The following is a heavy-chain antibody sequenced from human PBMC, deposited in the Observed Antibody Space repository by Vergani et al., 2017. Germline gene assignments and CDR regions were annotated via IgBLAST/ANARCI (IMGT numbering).Heavy chain of an antibody. CDR3: TRRQLLGLYYYYGMDV. D-gene: IGHD6-6*01. CDR1: GFTFSGSA. J-gene: IGHJ6*02. Sequence: VQLVESGGGLVKPGGSLKLSCAASGFTFSGSAMHWVRQASGKGLEWVGRIRSKANSYATAYAASVKGRFTISRDDSKNTAYLQMNSLKTEDTAVYYCTRRQLLGLYYYYGMDVWGQGTTVTVSS. CDR2: IRSKANSYAT. V-gene: IGHV3-73*01.